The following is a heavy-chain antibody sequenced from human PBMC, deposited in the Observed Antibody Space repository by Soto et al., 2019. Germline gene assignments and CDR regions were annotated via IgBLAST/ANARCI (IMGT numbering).Heavy chain of an antibody. CDR2: IDPSDSYT. CDR1: GYSFASYW. Sequence: PGESLKISCKGSGYSFASYWISWVRQMPGKGLEWMGRIDPSDSYTNYSPSFQGHVTISADKSISTAYLQWSSLKASDTAMYYCARHPRYGSGSYYMVDWGQGTLVTVSS. D-gene: IGHD3-10*01. V-gene: IGHV5-10-1*01. J-gene: IGHJ4*02. CDR3: ARHPRYGSGSYYMVD.